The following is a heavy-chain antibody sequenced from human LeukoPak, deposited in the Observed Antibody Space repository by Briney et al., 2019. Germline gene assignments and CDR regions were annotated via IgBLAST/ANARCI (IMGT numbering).Heavy chain of an antibody. Sequence: SVKVSCKASGGTFSSYTISWVRQAPGQGLEWMGRIIPILGIANYAQKFQGRVTITADKSTSTAYMELSSLRSEDTAVYYCARMSSGSYFGRYYYYGKDVWGQGTTVTVSS. J-gene: IGHJ6*02. CDR1: GGTFSSYT. CDR2: IIPILGIA. D-gene: IGHD3-10*01. V-gene: IGHV1-69*02. CDR3: ARMSSGSYFGRYYYYGKDV.